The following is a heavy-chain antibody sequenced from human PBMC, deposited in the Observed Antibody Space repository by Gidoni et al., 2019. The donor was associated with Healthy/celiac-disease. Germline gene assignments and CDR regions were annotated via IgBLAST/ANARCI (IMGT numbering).Heavy chain of an antibody. J-gene: IGHJ4*02. D-gene: IGHD2-15*01. CDR1: GFTFSSYG. CDR3: ARGWDIVVVVAATDFDY. V-gene: IGHV3-33*01. Sequence: VQLVESGGGVVQPGRSLRLSCAASGFTFSSYGMHWVRQAPGKGLEWVAVIWYDGSNKYYADSVKGRFTISRDNSKNTLYLQMNSLRAEDTAVYYCARGWDIVVVVAATDFDYWGQGTLVTVSS. CDR2: IWYDGSNK.